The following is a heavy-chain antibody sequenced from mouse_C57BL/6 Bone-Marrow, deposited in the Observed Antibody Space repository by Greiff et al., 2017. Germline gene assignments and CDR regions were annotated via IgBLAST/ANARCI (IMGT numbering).Heavy chain of an antibody. V-gene: IGHV1-20*01. CDR1: GYSFTGYF. Sequence: VQLQQSGPELVKPGDSVKISRKASGYSFTGYFMNWVMQSHGKSLEWIGRINPYNGDTFYNQKFKGKATLTVDKSSSTAHMELRSLTSEDSAVYYCARPLLFYGSSGYAMDYWGQGTSVTVSS. J-gene: IGHJ4*01. D-gene: IGHD1-1*01. CDR2: INPYNGDT. CDR3: ARPLLFYGSSGYAMDY.